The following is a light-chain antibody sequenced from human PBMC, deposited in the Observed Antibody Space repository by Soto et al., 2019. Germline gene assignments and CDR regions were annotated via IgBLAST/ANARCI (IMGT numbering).Light chain of an antibody. V-gene: IGLV1-44*01. Sequence: ALTQPPSESGTPGQRVTISCSGSSSNIGSNTVNWYQQLPGTAPKLLIYSNNQRPSGVPDRFSGSKSGTSASLAISGLQSEDEADYYCAAWDDSLNGYVFGTGTKVTV. CDR1: SSNIGSNT. CDR2: SNN. CDR3: AAWDDSLNGYV. J-gene: IGLJ1*01.